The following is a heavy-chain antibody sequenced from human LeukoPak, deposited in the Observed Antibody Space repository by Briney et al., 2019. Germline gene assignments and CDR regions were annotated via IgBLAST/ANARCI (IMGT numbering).Heavy chain of an antibody. D-gene: IGHD6-19*01. Sequence: GGSLRLSCAASGFTVTSNYMSWVRQAPGKGLEWVSVIYSGTSTYYADPVKGRFTISRDSSKNTLYLQMNSLRAEDTAIYYCAKSSSSGWSYYFYGMDVWGQGTTVTVSS. V-gene: IGHV3-53*01. CDR2: IYSGTST. CDR3: AKSSSSGWSYYFYGMDV. J-gene: IGHJ6*02. CDR1: GFTVTSNY.